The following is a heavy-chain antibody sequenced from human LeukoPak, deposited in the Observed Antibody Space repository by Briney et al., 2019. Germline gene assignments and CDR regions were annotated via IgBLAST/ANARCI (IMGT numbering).Heavy chain of an antibody. CDR2: ISAYNGNT. CDR1: GYTFTSYG. J-gene: IGHJ5*02. D-gene: IGHD3-10*01. CDR3: ARAKEWFGELFPWFDP. V-gene: IGHV1-18*01. Sequence: GGSLRLSCAASGYTFTSYGISWVRQAPGQGLEWMGWISAYNGNTNYAQKLQGRVTMTTDTSTSTAYMELRSLRSDDTAVYYCARAKEWFGELFPWFDPWGQGTLVTVSS.